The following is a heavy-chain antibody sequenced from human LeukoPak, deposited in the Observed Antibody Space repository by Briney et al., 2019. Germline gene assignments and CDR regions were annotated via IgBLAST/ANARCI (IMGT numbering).Heavy chain of an antibody. CDR1: GGSFSGYY. Sequence: SETLSLTCAVYGGSFSGYYWSWIRKSPGPGLEWMGEINHIGSSNSNPSHKSRVTISVDTSKPQFSLTLNSVTAADTAIYSCAREVWSSGSGRPRKAPGGYWGQGTLVTVSS. V-gene: IGHV4-34*01. CDR3: AREVWSSGSGRPRKAPGGY. CDR2: INHIGSS. J-gene: IGHJ4*02. D-gene: IGHD3-10*01.